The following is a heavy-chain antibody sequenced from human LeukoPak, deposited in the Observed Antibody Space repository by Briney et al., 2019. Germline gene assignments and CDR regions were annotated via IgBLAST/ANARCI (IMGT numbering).Heavy chain of an antibody. CDR2: IWYDGSNK. J-gene: IGHJ1*01. D-gene: IGHD4-23*01. V-gene: IGHV3-33*08. CDR1: GFTVSSNY. Sequence: GGSLRLSCAASGFTVSSNYMSWVRQAPGKGLEWVAVIWYDGSNKYYADSVKGRFTISRDNPKNTLYLQMNSLRAEDTAVYYCARGRYGGTAEYFQHWGQGTLVTVSS. CDR3: ARGRYGGTAEYFQH.